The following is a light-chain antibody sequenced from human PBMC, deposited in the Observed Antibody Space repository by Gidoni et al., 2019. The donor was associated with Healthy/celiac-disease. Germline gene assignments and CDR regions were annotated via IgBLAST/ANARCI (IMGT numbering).Light chain of an antibody. CDR3: QQYHNWPPYT. J-gene: IGKJ2*01. CDR1: QSVSSN. Sequence: EIVMTQSPATLSLSPGARATLSCRASQSVSSNLAWYQQKPGQAPRLLIYGASTRATGSTARFSGSGSGTEFTLLISSLQYEDFAAYYCQQYHNWPPYTFGQGTKLEIK. V-gene: IGKV3-15*01. CDR2: GAS.